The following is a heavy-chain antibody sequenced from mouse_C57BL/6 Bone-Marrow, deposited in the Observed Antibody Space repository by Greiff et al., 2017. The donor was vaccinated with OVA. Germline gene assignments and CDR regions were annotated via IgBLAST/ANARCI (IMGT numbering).Heavy chain of an antibody. CDR2: ISHGGGST. CDR3: ARHGYYGGSCCFAY. V-gene: IGHV5-12*01. CDR1: GFTFSDYY. Sequence: EVKVVESGGGLVQPGGSLKLSCAASGFTFSDYYMYWVRQTPEKRLEWVAYISHGGGSTYYPETVKGRFTITRDNAKNTLYLQLSRLTSEDTAMYYCARHGYYGGSCCFAYWGQGTLVTVSA. D-gene: IGHD1-1*01. J-gene: IGHJ3*01.